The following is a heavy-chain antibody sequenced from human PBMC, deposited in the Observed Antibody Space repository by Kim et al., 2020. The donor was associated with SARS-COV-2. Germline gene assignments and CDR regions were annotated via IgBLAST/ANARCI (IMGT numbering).Heavy chain of an antibody. Sequence: GGSLRLSCAASGFTFSSYGMHWVRQAPGKGLEWVAVIWYDGSNKYYADSVKGRFTISRDNSKNTLYLQMNSLRAEDTAVYYCARSGLDYYGSGSYGWFDPWGQGTLVTVSS. CDR1: GFTFSSYG. V-gene: IGHV3-33*01. J-gene: IGHJ5*02. D-gene: IGHD3-10*01. CDR2: IWYDGSNK. CDR3: ARSGLDYYGSGSYGWFDP.